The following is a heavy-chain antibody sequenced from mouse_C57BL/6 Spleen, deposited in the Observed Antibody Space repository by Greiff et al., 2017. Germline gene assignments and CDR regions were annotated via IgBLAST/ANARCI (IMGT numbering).Heavy chain of an antibody. V-gene: IGHV1-64*01. Sequence: VQLQQPGAELVKPGASVKLSCKASGYTFTSYWMHWVKQRPGQGLEWIGMIHPNSGSTNYNEKFKSKATLTVDKSSSTAYMQLSSLTSEDSAVYYCARHYGNFPAWFAYWGQGTLVTVSA. CDR2: IHPNSGST. J-gene: IGHJ3*01. D-gene: IGHD2-1*01. CDR3: ARHYGNFPAWFAY. CDR1: GYTFTSYW.